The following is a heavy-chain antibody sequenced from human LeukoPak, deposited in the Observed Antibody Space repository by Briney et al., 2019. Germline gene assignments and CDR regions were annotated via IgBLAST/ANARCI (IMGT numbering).Heavy chain of an antibody. J-gene: IGHJ5*02. Sequence: VSVKVSCKASGYTFTSYGISWVRQAPGQGLEWMGWISAYNGNTNYAQKLQGRVTMTTDTSTSTVYMELRSLRSDDTAVYYCAREQPITMVRGVIIEANWFDPWGQGTLVTVSS. CDR1: GYTFTSYG. V-gene: IGHV1-18*01. CDR2: ISAYNGNT. CDR3: AREQPITMVRGVIIEANWFDP. D-gene: IGHD3-10*01.